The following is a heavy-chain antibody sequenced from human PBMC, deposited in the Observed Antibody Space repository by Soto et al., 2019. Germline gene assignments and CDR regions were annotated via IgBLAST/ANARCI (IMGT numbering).Heavy chain of an antibody. D-gene: IGHD2-2*01. CDR3: ARHCVRGFVVVPAAMGWFDP. CDR1: GGSISSSSYY. CDR2: IYYSGST. Sequence: SETLSLTCTVSGGSISSSSYYWGWIRQPPGKGLEWIGSIYYSGSTYYNPSLKSRVTISVDTSKNQFSLKLSSVTAADTAVYYCARHCVRGFVVVPAAMGWFDPWGQGTLVTVSS. J-gene: IGHJ5*02. V-gene: IGHV4-39*01.